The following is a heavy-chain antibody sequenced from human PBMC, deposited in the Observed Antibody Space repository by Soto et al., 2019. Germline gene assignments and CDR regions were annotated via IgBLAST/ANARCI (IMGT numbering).Heavy chain of an antibody. CDR3: TRGGGDF. Sequence: SAKLSLTCAVYCGSINTYYWPWIRQPPGKGLEWIGYIYYSGSDSGSTNYIPSLKSRVTISVDTSKNQFSLRLTSVTAADTAVYFCTRGGGDFWGQGTLVTVSS. CDR1: CGSINTYY. CDR2: IYYSGSDSGST. V-gene: IGHV4-59*01. J-gene: IGHJ4*02. D-gene: IGHD6-25*01.